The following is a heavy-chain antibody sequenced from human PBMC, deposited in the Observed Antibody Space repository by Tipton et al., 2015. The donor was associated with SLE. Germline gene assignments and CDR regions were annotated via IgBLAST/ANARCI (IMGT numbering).Heavy chain of an antibody. V-gene: IGHV4-34*01. CDR3: AREGYSYGLFDP. CDR2: INHSGST. J-gene: IGHJ5*02. Sequence: TLSLTCAVYGGPFSGYYWSWIRQPPGKGLEWIGEINHSGSTNCNPSLKSRVTISIDTSKNQFSLKLSSVTAADTAVYYCAREGYSYGLFDPWGQGTLVTVSS. CDR1: GGPFSGYY. D-gene: IGHD5-18*01.